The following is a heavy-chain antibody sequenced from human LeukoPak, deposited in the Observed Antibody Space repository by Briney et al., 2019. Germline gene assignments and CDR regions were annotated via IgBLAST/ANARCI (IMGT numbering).Heavy chain of an antibody. CDR3: ATEIYDYDSSGYYHLDY. V-gene: IGHV3-53*01. Sequence: GGSLRLSCAASGFTFSTYAMSWVRQAPGKGLEWVSVIYSGGSTYYADSVKGRFTISRDNSKNTLYLQMNSLRAEDTAVYYCATEIYDYDSSGYYHLDYWGQGTLVTVSS. CDR2: IYSGGST. J-gene: IGHJ4*02. D-gene: IGHD3-22*01. CDR1: GFTFSTYA.